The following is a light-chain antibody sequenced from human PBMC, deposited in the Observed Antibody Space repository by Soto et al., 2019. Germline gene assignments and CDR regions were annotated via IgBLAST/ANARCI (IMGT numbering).Light chain of an antibody. CDR3: QQSYSTLT. Sequence: DIQMTQSPSSLSASVGDRVTITCRASQSISSYLNWYQQKPGKAPKLRIYAESSLQSGVPSRFSGRVSEPDFTRTTSSLQPEDFATYCGQQSYSTLTFRPGTKVDIK. CDR2: AES. J-gene: IGKJ3*01. V-gene: IGKV1-39*01. CDR1: QSISSY.